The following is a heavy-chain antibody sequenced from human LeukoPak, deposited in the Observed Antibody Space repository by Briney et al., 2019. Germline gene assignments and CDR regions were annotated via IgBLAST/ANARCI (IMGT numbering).Heavy chain of an antibody. V-gene: IGHV3-66*01. CDR1: GFTVSSNY. Sequence: GGSLRLSCAASGFTVSSNYMSWVRQAPGKGLEWVSVIYSGGSTYYADSVKGRFTISRDNSKNTLYLQMNSLRAEDTAVYYCARAPDLYYYGSGLSDAFDIWGQGTMVTVSS. CDR2: IYSGGST. J-gene: IGHJ3*02. CDR3: ARAPDLYYYGSGLSDAFDI. D-gene: IGHD3-10*01.